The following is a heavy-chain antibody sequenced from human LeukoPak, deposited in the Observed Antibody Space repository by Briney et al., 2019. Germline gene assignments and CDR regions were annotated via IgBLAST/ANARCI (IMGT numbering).Heavy chain of an antibody. D-gene: IGHD3-9*01. Sequence: GASVKVSCKASGYTFTSYVISWVRQAPGQGLEWMGWISAYNGNTNYAQKVQGRVTMTTDASTSTAYMELRSLRSDDTAMYYCARRDYYDILTGPGNAFDIWGQGTMVTVSS. V-gene: IGHV1-18*01. J-gene: IGHJ3*02. CDR2: ISAYNGNT. CDR1: GYTFTSYV. CDR3: ARRDYYDILTGPGNAFDI.